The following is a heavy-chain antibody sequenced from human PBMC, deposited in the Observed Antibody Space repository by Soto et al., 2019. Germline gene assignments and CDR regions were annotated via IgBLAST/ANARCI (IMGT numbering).Heavy chain of an antibody. J-gene: IGHJ6*02. D-gene: IGHD5-12*01. Sequence: QVQLVESGGGVVQPGRSLRLSCAASGFTFSSYGMHWVRQAPGKGLEWVAVISYDGSNKYYADSVKGRFTISRDNSKNTLYLQMNSLRAEDTAVYYCAKSFSGYAPYGMDVWGQGTTVTVSS. CDR2: ISYDGSNK. V-gene: IGHV3-30*18. CDR1: GFTFSSYG. CDR3: AKSFSGYAPYGMDV.